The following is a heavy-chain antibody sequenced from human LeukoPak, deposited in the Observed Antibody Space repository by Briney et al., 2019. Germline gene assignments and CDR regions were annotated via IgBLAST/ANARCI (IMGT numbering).Heavy chain of an antibody. D-gene: IGHD5-12*01. V-gene: IGHV3-7*01. CDR1: QFTFSHYG. CDR2: INPDGDGM. Sequence: PGGSLRLSCVASQFTFSHYGMHWVRQAPGKGLEWVANINPDGDGMRFVDSVKGRFTMSRDNAQSSLHLQMNSLRVEDTAFYYCAAWTDRGYSYWGQGVLVTVSS. J-gene: IGHJ4*02. CDR3: AAWTDRGYSY.